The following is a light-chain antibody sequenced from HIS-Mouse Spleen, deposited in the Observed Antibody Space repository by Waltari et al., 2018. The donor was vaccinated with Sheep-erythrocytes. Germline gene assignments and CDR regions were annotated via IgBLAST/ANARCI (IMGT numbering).Light chain of an antibody. J-gene: IGKJ3*01. V-gene: IGKV1-9*01. CDR2: AAS. CDR3: QQLNSYPFT. Sequence: DIQLTQSPSFLSASVGDRVTITCRASQGISSYLAWYQQKPGKAPKLLNYAASTLQSGGPSRFSGSGSGTEFTLTISSLQPEYFATYYCQQLNSYPFTSGPGTKVDIK. CDR1: QGISSY.